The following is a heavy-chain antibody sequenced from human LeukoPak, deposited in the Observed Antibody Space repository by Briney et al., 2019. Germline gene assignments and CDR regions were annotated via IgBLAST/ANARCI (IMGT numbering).Heavy chain of an antibody. D-gene: IGHD6-19*01. CDR3: YVSGWTEDIDN. Sequence: GGSLRLSCVASGFTFSNSWMHWVRQAPGRGLVWVSRIDRDGGSATYADSVKGRFTISRDNSKNTLYLQMSSLRGEDTAVYYCYVSGWTEDIDNWGQGTLVTVSS. CDR2: IDRDGGSA. J-gene: IGHJ4*02. V-gene: IGHV3-74*01. CDR1: GFTFSNSW.